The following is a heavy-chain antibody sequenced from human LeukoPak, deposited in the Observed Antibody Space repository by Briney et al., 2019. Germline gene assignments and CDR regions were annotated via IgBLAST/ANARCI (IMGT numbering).Heavy chain of an antibody. Sequence: SETLSLTCTVSGDSISDGDYYWSWIRQPPGKGLEWLGYVYYSGGTYYNPSLKSRLTISVDTSRNQFSLKLSSVTAADTAVYYCARAWTSAGRFDFWGQGTLVPVSS. V-gene: IGHV4-30-4*01. J-gene: IGHJ4*02. CDR1: GDSISDGDYY. CDR3: ARAWTSAGRFDF. D-gene: IGHD6-13*01. CDR2: VYYSGGT.